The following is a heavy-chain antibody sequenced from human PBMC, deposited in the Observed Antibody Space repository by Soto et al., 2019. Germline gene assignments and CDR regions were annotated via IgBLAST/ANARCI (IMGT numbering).Heavy chain of an antibody. Sequence: GGSLRLSCPASGFTFSAYAMTWVRQAPGKGLEWVSVISGSGSRINYADSVKGRFTISRDNSKNTVYLQMNSLRVEDTAVYYCAKDRALGTKAGMDVWGQGTTVTVSS. V-gene: IGHV3-23*01. J-gene: IGHJ6*02. D-gene: IGHD3-16*01. CDR1: GFTFSAYA. CDR3: AKDRALGTKAGMDV. CDR2: ISGSGSRI.